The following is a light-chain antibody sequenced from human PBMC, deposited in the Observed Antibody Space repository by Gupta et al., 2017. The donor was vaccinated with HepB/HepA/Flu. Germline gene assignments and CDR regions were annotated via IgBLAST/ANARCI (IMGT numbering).Light chain of an antibody. V-gene: IGKV1-5*03. CDR1: QSISSW. CDR2: KAS. CDR3: QQYNSYSRT. J-gene: IGKJ1*01. Sequence: DSQMTQSPSTLPASAGDSVTITCRASQSISSWLAWYQQKPGKAPKLLIYKASSLQSGVPSRFSGSGSGTEFTLTISSLQPDDFATYYCQQYNSYSRTFGQGTKVEIK.